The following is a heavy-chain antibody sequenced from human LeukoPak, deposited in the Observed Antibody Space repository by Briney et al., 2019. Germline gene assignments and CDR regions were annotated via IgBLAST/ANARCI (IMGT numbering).Heavy chain of an antibody. CDR3: EKGKNFGMRVRPGVDRDWFDA. V-gene: IGHV3-23*01. Sequence: HSGGSLRLSCAASGFTFSSYAMSWVRQAPGKGLEWVSAISGSGGSTYYADSVKGRFTISRDNSKNTLYLQMNSLRAEVTAVYYCEKGKNFGMRVRPGVDRDWFDAWGQGTLVTVSS. J-gene: IGHJ5*02. D-gene: IGHD2-8*01. CDR1: GFTFSSYA. CDR2: ISGSGGST.